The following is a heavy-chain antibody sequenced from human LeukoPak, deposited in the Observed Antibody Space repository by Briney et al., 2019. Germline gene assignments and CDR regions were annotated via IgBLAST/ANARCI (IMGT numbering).Heavy chain of an antibody. CDR1: GFTFSDYD. D-gene: IGHD3-16*01. Sequence: GGSLRPSCSASGFTFSDYDMNWVRQAPGKGLEWVSSISGLSTHIYYGDSVKGRFSISRDNAKNSVYLQMNSLGVEDTAIYYCGRAFPPLRTSSAGDLWGQGILVTVSS. J-gene: IGHJ4*02. CDR2: ISGLSTHI. CDR3: GRAFPPLRTSSAGDL. V-gene: IGHV3-69-1*02.